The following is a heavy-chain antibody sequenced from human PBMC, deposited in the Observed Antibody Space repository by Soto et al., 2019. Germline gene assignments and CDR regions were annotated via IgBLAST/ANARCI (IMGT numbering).Heavy chain of an antibody. Sequence: GESLKISCAASGFTFSDHYMDWVRQAPGKGLEWVGRTRNKANSYTTEYAASVKGRFTISRDDSKNSLYLQMNILKTEDTAVYYCARAGIYGDYLFDYWGQGTLVTVSS. J-gene: IGHJ4*02. CDR2: TRNKANSYTT. V-gene: IGHV3-72*01. CDR1: GFTFSDHY. CDR3: ARAGIYGDYLFDY. D-gene: IGHD4-17*01.